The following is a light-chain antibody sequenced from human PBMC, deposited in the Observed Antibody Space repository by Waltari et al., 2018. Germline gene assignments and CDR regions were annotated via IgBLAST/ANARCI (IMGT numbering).Light chain of an antibody. J-gene: IGLJ2*01. CDR1: SSDLGGYNY. V-gene: IGLV2-14*03. Sequence: SALTQPASVSGSPGESLTISCTGTSSDLGGYNYVPWYQQHPGKAPELMIYDVNYRPSGVSNRFSGSKSGNTASLTISGLQAEDEADYYCSSYTTSNIIIFGGGTKLSVL. CDR3: SSYTTSNIII. CDR2: DVN.